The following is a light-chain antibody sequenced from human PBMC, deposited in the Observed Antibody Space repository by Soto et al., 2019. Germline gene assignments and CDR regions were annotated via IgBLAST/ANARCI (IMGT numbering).Light chain of an antibody. V-gene: IGLV2-14*01. CDR1: SSDVGSYNY. CDR2: DVS. CDR3: SSYTSSSTVM. J-gene: IGLJ3*02. Sequence: QSVLTQPASVSGSPGQSITFSCTGTSSDVGSYNYVSWYQQHPGKAPKLMIYDVSNRPSGVSNRFSGSKSGNTASLTISGLQAEDEAHYYCSSYTSSSTVMFGGGTKLTVL.